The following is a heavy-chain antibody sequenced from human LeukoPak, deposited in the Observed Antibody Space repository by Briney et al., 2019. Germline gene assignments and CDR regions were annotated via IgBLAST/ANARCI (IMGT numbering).Heavy chain of an antibody. Sequence: GGSLRLSCAASGFTFSRYGMHGVRQARGRGREGVAFILYDGSNKCYAESVKGRFTISRDNSKNTLYLQMSSLRAEDTAVYYCAKAIHSSSSGVVDYWGQGTLVTVSS. CDR3: AKAIHSSSSGVVDY. CDR1: GFTFSRYG. D-gene: IGHD6-6*01. J-gene: IGHJ4*02. CDR2: ILYDGSNK. V-gene: IGHV3-30*02.